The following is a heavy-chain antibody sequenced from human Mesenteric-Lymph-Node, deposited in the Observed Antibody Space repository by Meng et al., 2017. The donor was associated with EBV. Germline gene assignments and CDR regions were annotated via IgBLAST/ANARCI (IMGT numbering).Heavy chain of an antibody. Sequence: QVHLVEAGGGVVQPGRYLRLSCAASGFSFSTYAMHWVRQAPGKGLEWVAVISYNGNIEYYTDSVKGRFTISRDNSKDTLILQMNSLRAEDTAVYYCASGWDVTMAMDYWGQGTLVTVSS. J-gene: IGHJ4*02. D-gene: IGHD5-24*01. V-gene: IGHV3-30-3*01. CDR2: ISYNGNIE. CDR1: GFSFSTYA. CDR3: ASGWDVTMAMDY.